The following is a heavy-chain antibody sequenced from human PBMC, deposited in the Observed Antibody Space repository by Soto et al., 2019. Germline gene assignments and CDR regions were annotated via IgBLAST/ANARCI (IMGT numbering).Heavy chain of an antibody. V-gene: IGHV3-7*01. CDR2: IKQDGSEK. D-gene: IGHD2-2*01. CDR3: ARYSILVPAAMALVGY. Sequence: GGSLRLSCAASGFTFSSYWMSWVRQAPGKGLEWVANIKQDGSEKYYVDSVKGRFTISRDNAKNSLYLQMNSLRAEDTAVYYCARYSILVPAAMALVGYWGQGTLVTVSS. CDR1: GFTFSSYW. J-gene: IGHJ4*02.